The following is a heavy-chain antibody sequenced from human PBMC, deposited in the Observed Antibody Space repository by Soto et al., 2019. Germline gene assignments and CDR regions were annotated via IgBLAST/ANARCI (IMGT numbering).Heavy chain of an antibody. Sequence: EVQLVESGGGLVQPGGSLRLSCAASGVTVSSNYMSWVRQAPGKGLEWVSVIDSGGSTYDADSVKGRFTISRDNSKNTLYLQMNSLRAEDTAVYYCARHGYNYGGGYFDYWGQGTLVTVSS. CDR3: ARHGYNYGGGYFDY. CDR2: IDSGGST. CDR1: GVTVSSNY. V-gene: IGHV3-66*04. J-gene: IGHJ4*02. D-gene: IGHD5-18*01.